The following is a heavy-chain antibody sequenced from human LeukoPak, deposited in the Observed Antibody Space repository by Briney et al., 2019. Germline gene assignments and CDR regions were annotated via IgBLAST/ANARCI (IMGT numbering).Heavy chain of an antibody. V-gene: IGHV3-74*03. J-gene: IGHJ4*02. CDR1: GFTFSNSW. Sequence: GRSLRLSCAASGFTFSNSWMHWVRQGPGKGPVWVSRIKSDGSYITYADSVKGRFIISRDNAENTLYLQMNSLRVDDTAVYYCATGDSGWYNYWGQGTLVTVSA. CDR3: ATGDSGWYNY. D-gene: IGHD6-19*01. CDR2: IKSDGSYI.